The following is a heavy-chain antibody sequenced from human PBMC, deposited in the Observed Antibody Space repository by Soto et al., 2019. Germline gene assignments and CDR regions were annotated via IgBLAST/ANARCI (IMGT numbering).Heavy chain of an antibody. CDR3: ARMETFGSLNWFDP. V-gene: IGHV1-8*01. J-gene: IGHJ5*02. D-gene: IGHD3-16*01. Sequence: ASVKVSCKASGYSFTNNDVSWVRQATGQGLEWMGWMNPGSGDTGYAQKFQGRVTMTRDISMATAYMELSSLRSDDTAIYYCARMETFGSLNWFDPWGQGTLVTVST. CDR1: GYSFTNND. CDR2: MNPGSGDT.